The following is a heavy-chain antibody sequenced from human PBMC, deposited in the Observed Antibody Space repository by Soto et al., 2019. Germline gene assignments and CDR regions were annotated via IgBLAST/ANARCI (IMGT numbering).Heavy chain of an antibody. V-gene: IGHV1-8*01. J-gene: IGHJ3*02. CDR3: ARGRAERITIFGVVILSAFDI. D-gene: IGHD3-3*01. CDR2: MNPNSGNT. Sequence: APVKVSCKASGYTFASYDISWVRQATEQGLEWMGWMNPNSGNTGYAQKFQGRVTMTRNTSISTAYMELSSLRSEDTAVYYCARGRAERITIFGVVILSAFDIWGQGTMVTVSS. CDR1: GYTFASYD.